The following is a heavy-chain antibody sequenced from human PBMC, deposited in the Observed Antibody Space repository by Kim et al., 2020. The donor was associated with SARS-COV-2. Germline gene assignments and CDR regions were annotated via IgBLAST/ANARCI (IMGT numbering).Heavy chain of an antibody. D-gene: IGHD3-22*01. J-gene: IGHJ5*02. CDR2: INPNSGGT. Sequence: ASVKVSCKASGYTFTGYYMHWVRQAPGQGLEWMGRINPNSGGTNYVQKFQGRVTMTRDTSISTAYMELSRLRSDDTAVYYCARAHSRWLLRRYWFDPWGQGTLVTVSS. CDR3: ARAHSRWLLRRYWFDP. V-gene: IGHV1-2*06. CDR1: GYTFTGYY.